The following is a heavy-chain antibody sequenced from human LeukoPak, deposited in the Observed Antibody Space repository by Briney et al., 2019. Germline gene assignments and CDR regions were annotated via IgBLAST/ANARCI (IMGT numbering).Heavy chain of an antibody. V-gene: IGHV3-23*01. Sequence: GGSLRLSCAASGFTFDSYAMTWVRQAPGKGLKWVSTVSASGAGTYFADSVKGRFTISRDNSKNTLYLQMNYLRAEDTAVYYCANNGGVAVAGSFDNWGQGTLVTVSS. D-gene: IGHD6-19*01. CDR3: ANNGGVAVAGSFDN. CDR1: GFTFDSYA. J-gene: IGHJ4*02. CDR2: VSASGAGT.